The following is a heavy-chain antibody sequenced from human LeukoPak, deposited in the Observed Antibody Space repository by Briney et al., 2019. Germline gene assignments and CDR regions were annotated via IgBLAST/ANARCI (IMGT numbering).Heavy chain of an antibody. V-gene: IGHV3-30*03. CDR1: GFSFISYG. D-gene: IGHD3-9*01. J-gene: IGHJ5*02. Sequence: GGALRLPCAASGFSFISYGMHWVRQARGKGLEGVGVISDDGRSKDYADSVKGRFTISRDNSKDTPYLQMNSLRAEDTAVYYCARGLYDILTGYYLGGNWFDPWGQGTLVTVSS. CDR2: ISDDGRSK. CDR3: ARGLYDILTGYYLGGNWFDP.